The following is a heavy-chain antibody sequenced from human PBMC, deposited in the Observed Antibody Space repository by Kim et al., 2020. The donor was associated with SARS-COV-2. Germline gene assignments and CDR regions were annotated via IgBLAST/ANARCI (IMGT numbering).Heavy chain of an antibody. V-gene: IGHV3-53*01. Sequence: GGSLRRSCAVSGLSVTSYYMSWVRQAPGKGLEWVSVIYTDGTTYYADSVKGRFTISRHDSKNSLYLQMNTLRAEDSAVYFCASLNWGTVDLEYFFEYWG. D-gene: IGHD7-27*01. J-gene: IGHJ4*01. CDR3: ASLNWGTVDLEYFFEY. CDR2: IYTDGTT. CDR1: GLSVTSYY.